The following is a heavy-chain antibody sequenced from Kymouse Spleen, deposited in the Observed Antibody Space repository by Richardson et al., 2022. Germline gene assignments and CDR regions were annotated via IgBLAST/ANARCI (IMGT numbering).Heavy chain of an antibody. J-gene: IGHJ6*02. CDR1: GGSISSSNW. V-gene: IGHV4-4*02. CDR3: ASRLLWFGELLDYYYYYGMDV. Sequence: QVQLQESGPGLVKPSGTLSLTCAVSGGSISSSNWWSWVRQPPGKGLEWIGEIYHSGSTNYNPSLKSRVTISVDKSKNQFSLKLSSVTAADTAVYYCASRLLWFGELLDYYYYYGMDVWGQGTTVTVSS. CDR2: IYHSGST. D-gene: IGHD3-10*01.